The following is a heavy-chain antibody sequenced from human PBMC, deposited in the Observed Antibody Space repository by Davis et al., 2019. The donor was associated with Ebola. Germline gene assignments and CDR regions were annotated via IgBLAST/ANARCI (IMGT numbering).Heavy chain of an antibody. D-gene: IGHD2-21*02. Sequence: GESLKISCAASGFTFSSYSMNWVRQAPGKGLEWVSYISSSSSTIYYADSVKGRFTISRDNSKNTLYLQMNSLRAEDTAVYYCARDSDDYCFDYWGQGTLVTVSS. CDR2: ISSSSSTI. CDR1: GFTFSSYS. CDR3: ARDSDDYCFDY. J-gene: IGHJ4*02. V-gene: IGHV3-48*01.